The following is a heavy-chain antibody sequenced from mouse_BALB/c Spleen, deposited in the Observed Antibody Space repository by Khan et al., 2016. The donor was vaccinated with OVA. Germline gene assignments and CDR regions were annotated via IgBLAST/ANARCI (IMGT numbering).Heavy chain of an antibody. Sequence: QVQLKQSGPGLVAPSQSLSITCTVSGFSLPGYGVNWVRQPPGKGLEWLGMIWGDGSTDYNSALKSRLSISKDNSKSQVFLKMNSLQTDDTARYYCAREIYYDYAYYYAMDYWGQGTSVTVSS. CDR2: IWGDGST. CDR1: GFSLPGYG. V-gene: IGHV2-6-7*01. D-gene: IGHD2-4*01. J-gene: IGHJ4*01. CDR3: AREIYYDYAYYYAMDY.